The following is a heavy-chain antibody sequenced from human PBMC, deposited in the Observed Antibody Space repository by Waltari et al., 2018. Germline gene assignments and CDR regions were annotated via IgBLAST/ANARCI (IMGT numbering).Heavy chain of an antibody. Sequence: QVQLQQWGAGLLKPSETLSLTCAVYGGSLSNYYWSWIRQPPGKGLEGIGEVNHSGSTNYNPSLKSRVTISGDTSKNQFSLRMTSVTAADTAIYYCARSPFWTIAARPADYWGQGTLVTVSS. CDR1: GGSLSNYY. CDR2: VNHSGST. CDR3: ARSPFWTIAARPADY. J-gene: IGHJ4*02. D-gene: IGHD6-6*01. V-gene: IGHV4-34*01.